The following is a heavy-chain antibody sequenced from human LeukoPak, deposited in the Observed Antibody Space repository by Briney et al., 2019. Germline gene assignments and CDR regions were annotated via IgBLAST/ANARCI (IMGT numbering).Heavy chain of an antibody. J-gene: IGHJ3*02. CDR3: ARVPRPGYCSSTSCYPDAFDI. CDR2: IYYSGST. D-gene: IGHD2-2*03. CDR1: GGSISSGDYY. Sequence: SSQTLSLTCTVSGGSISSGDYYWSWIRQPPGKGLEWIGYIYYSGSTYYNPSLQSRVTISVDTSKNQFSLKLSSVTAADTAVYYCARVPRPGYCSSTSCYPDAFDIWGQGTMVTVSS. V-gene: IGHV4-30-4*08.